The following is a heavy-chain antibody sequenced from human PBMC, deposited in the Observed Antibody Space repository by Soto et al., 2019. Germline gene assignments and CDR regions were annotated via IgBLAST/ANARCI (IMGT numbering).Heavy chain of an antibody. CDR3: ARGTTTSAFSAMDV. J-gene: IGHJ6*02. CDR1: GFTFSNNA. D-gene: IGHD1-1*01. Sequence: QVQLVESGGGVVQPGRSLRLSCAASGFTFSNNAMDWVRQAPGKGLEWVAVISYDGSNKYIAESVKGRFTISRDNSKNTVFLPMNSLRAEATAVYYCARGTTTSAFSAMDVWGQGTTVTVSS. V-gene: IGHV3-30-3*01. CDR2: ISYDGSNK.